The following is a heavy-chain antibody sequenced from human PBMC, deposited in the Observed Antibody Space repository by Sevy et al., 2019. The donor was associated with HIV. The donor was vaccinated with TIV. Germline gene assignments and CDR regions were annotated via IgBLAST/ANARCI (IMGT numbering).Heavy chain of an antibody. V-gene: IGHV4-39*01. J-gene: IGHJ4*02. CDR3: ARHGYSSSWYSRYYFDY. Sequence: SETLSLTCTVSGGSISSSSYYWGWIRQPPGKGLGWIGSIYYSGSTYYNPSLKSRVTISVDTSKNQFSLKLSSVTAADTAVYYCARHGYSSSWYSRYYFDYWGQGTLVTVSS. CDR2: IYYSGST. D-gene: IGHD6-13*01. CDR1: GGSISSSSYY.